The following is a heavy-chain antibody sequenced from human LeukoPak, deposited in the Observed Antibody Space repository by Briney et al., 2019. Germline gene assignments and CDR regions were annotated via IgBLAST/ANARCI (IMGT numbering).Heavy chain of an antibody. CDR1: ACSINSGGCY. CDR2: IDTSECT. V-gene: IGHV4-30-4*08. J-gene: IGHJ6*04. Sequence: PSQTLSRNCTVSACSINSGGCYWRWLRQPPGKSLEWIAYIDTSECTYDNPSRETRVTISVDSSKNMFSLTLSSVNAADTAVYYCASSRFGVAKSGMDVWGKGTTVTVSS. D-gene: IGHD3-3*01. CDR3: ASSRFGVAKSGMDV.